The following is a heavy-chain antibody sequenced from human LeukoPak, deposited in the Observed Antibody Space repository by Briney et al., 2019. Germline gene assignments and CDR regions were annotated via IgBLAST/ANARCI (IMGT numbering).Heavy chain of an antibody. V-gene: IGHV3-21*01. CDR2: ISSSSSYI. J-gene: IGHJ4*02. CDR1: GFIFSSYN. Sequence: GESLRLSCAASGFIFSSYNMNWVRQAPGKGLEWVSFISSSSSYIYYADSVKGRFTISRDNAKNSLYLQMNSLRAEDMAVYYCARESSRGYFDYWGQGTLVTVSS. CDR3: ARESSRGYFDY. D-gene: IGHD3-22*01.